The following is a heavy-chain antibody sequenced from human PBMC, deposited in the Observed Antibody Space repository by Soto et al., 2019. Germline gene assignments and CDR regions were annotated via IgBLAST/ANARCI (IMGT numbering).Heavy chain of an antibody. D-gene: IGHD6-6*01. CDR1: GFSLSTIDLG. J-gene: IGHJ4*02. CDR3: AHSKYSRSSFDY. Sequence: SGPTLVNPTQTLTLTCTFSGFSLSTIDLGVGWIRHPPGKALEWLAIIYWDDDKRYSPSLKSRLTITKDTSKNQVVLTVTNMDPVDTATYYCAHSKYSRSSFDYWGQGTLVTVSS. V-gene: IGHV2-5*02. CDR2: IYWDDDK.